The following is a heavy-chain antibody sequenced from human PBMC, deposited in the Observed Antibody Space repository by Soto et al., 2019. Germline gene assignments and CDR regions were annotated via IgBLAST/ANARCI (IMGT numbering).Heavy chain of an antibody. D-gene: IGHD1-7*01. CDR1: GVTFSSDA. J-gene: IGHJ5*02. Sequence: EAQLLESGGGLAHQGGSLTLSCAASGVTFSSDAMTWVRQAPGKGLEWLSTISDSGGTTHYADSVKGRFTVSRDNFKSTLYLLMNSLRAEDTAVYYCAKVRRGTTGTEGFDPWGQGTLVTVSS. CDR2: ISDSGGTT. V-gene: IGHV3-23*01. CDR3: AKVRRGTTGTEGFDP.